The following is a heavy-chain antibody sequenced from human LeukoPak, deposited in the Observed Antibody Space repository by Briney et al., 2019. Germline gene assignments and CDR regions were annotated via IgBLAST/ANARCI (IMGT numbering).Heavy chain of an antibody. CDR1: GFTFSSYA. CDR3: ARDLYKLAGPFDY. CDR2: ISYDGSNK. V-gene: IGHV3-30-3*01. D-gene: IGHD6-19*01. J-gene: IGHJ4*02. Sequence: TGGSLRLSCAASGFTFSSYAMHWVRQAPGKGLEWVAVISYDGSNKYYADSVKGRFTISRDNAKNSLYLQMNSLRAEDTAVYYCARDLYKLAGPFDYWGQGTLVTVSS.